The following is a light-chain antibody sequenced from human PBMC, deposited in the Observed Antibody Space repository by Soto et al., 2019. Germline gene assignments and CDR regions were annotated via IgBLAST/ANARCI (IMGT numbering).Light chain of an antibody. J-gene: IGKJ1*01. CDR2: ATS. V-gene: IGKV3-20*01. CDR3: QQYDTSPWT. Sequence: EIVLTQSPGTLSLSPGEGATLSCRASQSVSISFFAWYQQRPGQAPRLLISATSTRATGIPDRFSGSGSGTDFTLTTSRLEPEDFAVYYCQQYDTSPWTFGQGTKWIS. CDR1: QSVSISF.